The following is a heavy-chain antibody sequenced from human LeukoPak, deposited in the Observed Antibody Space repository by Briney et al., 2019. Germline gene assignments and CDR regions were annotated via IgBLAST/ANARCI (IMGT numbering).Heavy chain of an antibody. Sequence: GGSLRLSCAASGFTFSSYSLNWVRQAPGKGLEWVSYISSSSSTIYYADSVKGRFTISRDNAKNSLYLQINSLRAEDTAVYYCARDLGSSSWYVQGFLDVWGQGTTVTVSS. J-gene: IGHJ6*02. CDR2: ISSSSSTI. V-gene: IGHV3-48*01. CDR3: ARDLGSSSWYVQGFLDV. CDR1: GFTFSSYS. D-gene: IGHD6-13*01.